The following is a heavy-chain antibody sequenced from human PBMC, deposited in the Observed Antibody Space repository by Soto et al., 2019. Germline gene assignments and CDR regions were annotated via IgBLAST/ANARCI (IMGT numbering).Heavy chain of an antibody. D-gene: IGHD2-2*01. Sequence: PSETLSLTCSVSGGSISSGPYSWGWIRQPPGKGLEWIGTFHYSGRTYYSPSLESRVTISVDTSKNQFSLKVSSVTAADTAVFSCARLAGYCSGTSCYGYYGMDVWGQGTTVTVSS. J-gene: IGHJ6*02. CDR1: GGSISSGPYS. CDR2: FHYSGRT. CDR3: ARLAGYCSGTSCYGYYGMDV. V-gene: IGHV4-39*01.